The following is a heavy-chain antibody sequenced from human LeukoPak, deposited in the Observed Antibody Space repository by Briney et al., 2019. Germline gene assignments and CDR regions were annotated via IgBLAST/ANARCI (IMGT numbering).Heavy chain of an antibody. CDR1: GGSFSGYY. D-gene: IGHD4-17*01. Sequence: SETLSLTCAVYGGSFSGYYWSWIRQPPGKGLEGIGEINHSGSTNYNPPLKSRVTISVDTSKKQFSLKLSSVTAADTAVYYCARGGAPRFIYGDSPYNWFDPWGQGTLVTVSS. CDR2: INHSGST. CDR3: ARGGAPRFIYGDSPYNWFDP. V-gene: IGHV4-34*01. J-gene: IGHJ5*02.